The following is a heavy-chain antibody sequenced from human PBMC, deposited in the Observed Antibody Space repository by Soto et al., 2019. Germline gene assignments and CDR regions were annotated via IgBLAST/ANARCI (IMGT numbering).Heavy chain of an antibody. Sequence: QVQLVESGGGVVQPGRSLRLSCAASGFTFSSYAMHWVRQAPGKGLEWVAVISYDGSNKYYADSVKGRFTISRDNSKNPLYLHMHSLRAEDTAVYYCARVRTVGSQPFDAFDLWGQGTMVTVSS. CDR3: ARVRTVGSQPFDAFDL. D-gene: IGHD4-17*01. J-gene: IGHJ3*01. CDR2: ISYDGSNK. CDR1: GFTFSSYA. V-gene: IGHV3-30-3*01.